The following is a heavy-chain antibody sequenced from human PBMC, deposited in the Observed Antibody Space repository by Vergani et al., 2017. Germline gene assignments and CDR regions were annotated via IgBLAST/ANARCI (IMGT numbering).Heavy chain of an antibody. CDR2: ISSSGSTI. Sequence: EVQLVESGGGLVQPGGSLRLSCAASGFTFSSYEMNWVRQAPGKGLEWVSYISSSGSTIYYADSVKGRFTISRDNAKNSLYLQRNSLRAEDTAVYYCARGAYCSSTSCSTYYYGMDVWGQGTTVTGSS. CDR3: ARGAYCSSTSCSTYYYGMDV. D-gene: IGHD2-2*01. CDR1: GFTFSSYE. V-gene: IGHV3-48*03. J-gene: IGHJ6*02.